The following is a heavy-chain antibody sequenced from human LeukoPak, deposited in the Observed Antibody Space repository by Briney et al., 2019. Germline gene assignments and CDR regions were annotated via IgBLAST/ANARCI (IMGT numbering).Heavy chain of an antibody. V-gene: IGHV3-30*01. CDR1: GFTFSSYA. D-gene: IGHD3-22*01. CDR2: ISYDGSNK. CDR3: ARGLFYYDSSGYRNFDY. Sequence: GGSLRLSCAASGFTFSSYAMHWVRQAPGKGLEWVAVISYDGSNKYYADSVKGRFTISRDNSKNTLYLQMNSLRAEDTAVYYCARGLFYYDSSGYRNFDYWGQGTLVTVSS. J-gene: IGHJ4*02.